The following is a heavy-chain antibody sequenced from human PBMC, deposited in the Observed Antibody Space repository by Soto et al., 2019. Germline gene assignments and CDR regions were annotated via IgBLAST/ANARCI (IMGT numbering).Heavy chain of an antibody. CDR1: GGSFSGYY. V-gene: IGHV4-34*01. CDR3: ARPGISGLLSLP. CDR2: INHSGST. D-gene: IGHD6-19*01. J-gene: IGHJ5*02. Sequence: QVQLQQWGAGLLKPSETLSLTCAVYGGSFSGYYWSWIRQPPGKGLEWIGEINHSGSTNYNPYLKSLVTVSVDTSKNQFSLKLISVTAADTAVYYCARPGISGLLSLPWGQGTLVIVSS.